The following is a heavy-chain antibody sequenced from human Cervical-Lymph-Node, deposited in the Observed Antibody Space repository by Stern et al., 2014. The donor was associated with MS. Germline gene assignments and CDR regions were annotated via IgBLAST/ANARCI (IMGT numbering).Heavy chain of an antibody. CDR3: ARSRTLRALGAFDI. CDR1: EYSFTNYW. V-gene: IGHV5-51*01. Sequence: EVQLVQSGAEVKKPGESLQISCTGSEYSFTNYWIGWVRQLPGKGLEWRGNVYPGDSDAIYLPAFQGQLTISADKSISTAYLQWRSLKASDTAMYYCARSRTLRALGAFDIWGQGTVVTVPS. J-gene: IGHJ3*02. CDR2: VYPGDSDA. D-gene: IGHD3-16*02.